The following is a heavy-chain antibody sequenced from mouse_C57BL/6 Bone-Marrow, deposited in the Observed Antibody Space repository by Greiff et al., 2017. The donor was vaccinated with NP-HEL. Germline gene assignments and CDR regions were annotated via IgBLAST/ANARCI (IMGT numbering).Heavy chain of an antibody. Sequence: VQLQQPGAELVKPGASVKLSCKASGYTFTSYWMHWVKQRPGRGLEWIGRIDPNSGGTKYNEKFKSKATLTVDKPSSTAYIQLSSLTSEDSAVYYCARCPLYFGGAMDYWGQGTSVTVSS. J-gene: IGHJ4*01. CDR2: IDPNSGGT. D-gene: IGHD1-1*01. V-gene: IGHV1-72*01. CDR3: ARCPLYFGGAMDY. CDR1: GYTFTSYW.